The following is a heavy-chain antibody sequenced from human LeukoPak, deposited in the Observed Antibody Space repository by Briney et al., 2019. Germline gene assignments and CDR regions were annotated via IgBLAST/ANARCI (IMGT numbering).Heavy chain of an antibody. CDR3: ATETNGRHYDY. D-gene: IGHD1-14*01. V-gene: IGHV3-21*06. J-gene: IGHJ4*02. CDR2: IGPTGSDR. CDR1: GLTFSTSG. Sequence: GGSLRLSXTASGLTFSTSGFNWIRQAPGKGLEWVASIGPTGSDRYHADSIKGRFTISRDNANNFLYLQMNSLRAEDTAVYYCATETNGRHYDYWGQGTLLTVSS.